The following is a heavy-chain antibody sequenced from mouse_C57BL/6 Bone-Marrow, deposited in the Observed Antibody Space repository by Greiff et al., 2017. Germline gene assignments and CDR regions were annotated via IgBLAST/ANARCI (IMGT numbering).Heavy chain of an antibody. CDR1: GYSITSDY. CDR2: ISYSGST. Sequence: EVKVVESGPGLAKPSQTLSLTCSVTGYSITSDYWNWIRKFPGNKLEYMGYISYSGSTYYNPSLKSRISITRDTSKNQYYLQSNSVTTEDTATYYCARYRYGSRYEYAMDYWGQGTSVTVSS. D-gene: IGHD1-1*01. J-gene: IGHJ4*01. CDR3: ARYRYGSRYEYAMDY. V-gene: IGHV3-8*01.